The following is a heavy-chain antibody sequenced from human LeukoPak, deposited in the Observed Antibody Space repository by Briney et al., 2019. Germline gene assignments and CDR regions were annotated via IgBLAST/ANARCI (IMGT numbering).Heavy chain of an antibody. V-gene: IGHV3-48*03. D-gene: IGHD1-26*01. CDR2: IGSSGSTV. CDR1: GFSFSSYE. Sequence: PGGSLRLSCAASGFSFSSYEMNWVRQAPGKGLEWVSYIGSSGSTVYYADSVKGRFTISRDNAKNSLYLQMNSLRAEDTAVYYCARVMLSGSHYYLDYWGQGTLVTVSS. CDR3: ARVMLSGSHYYLDY. J-gene: IGHJ4*02.